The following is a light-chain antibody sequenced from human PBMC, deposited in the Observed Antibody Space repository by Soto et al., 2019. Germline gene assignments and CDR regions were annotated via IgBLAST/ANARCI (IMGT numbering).Light chain of an antibody. CDR1: QSVSSN. Sequence: EIVMTQSPATLSVSPGERATLSCRASQSVSSNLAWYQQKPGQAPRLLIYGASNRATGIPARFSGSGSGTEFTLTISSLQSEDFAVYYCQQYKNWPQTFGQGTKVDI. CDR2: GAS. V-gene: IGKV3-15*01. J-gene: IGKJ1*01. CDR3: QQYKNWPQT.